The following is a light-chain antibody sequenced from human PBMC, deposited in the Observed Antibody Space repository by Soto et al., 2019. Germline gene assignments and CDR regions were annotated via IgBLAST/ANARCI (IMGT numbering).Light chain of an antibody. J-gene: IGKJ5*01. CDR1: QNIXSN. CDR2: RAS. CDR3: QQYHQWSPST. Sequence: IVLTQSPATLSVSPGERATLSCRASQNIXSNLDWYEKKPGQAPRTIISRASTRATGIPPRFSGSGSGREFTLTISSLQSEDIAMYYCQQYHQWSPSTFGQGTRLEIK. V-gene: IGKV3-15*01.